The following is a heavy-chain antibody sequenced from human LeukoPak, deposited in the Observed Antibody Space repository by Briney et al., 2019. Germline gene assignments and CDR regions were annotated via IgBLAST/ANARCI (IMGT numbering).Heavy chain of an antibody. J-gene: IGHJ3*02. CDR1: GGSFSGYY. CDR2: INHSGST. CDR3: ARGASAGYAFDI. D-gene: IGHD3-3*01. Sequence: PSETLPLTCAVYGGSFSGYYWSWIRHPPGKGREWIGEINHSGSTNYNPSLKRRVTISVDTSKNQCSLKLSSVTAAYTAVYYCARGASAGYAFDIWGQGTMVTVSS. V-gene: IGHV4-34*01.